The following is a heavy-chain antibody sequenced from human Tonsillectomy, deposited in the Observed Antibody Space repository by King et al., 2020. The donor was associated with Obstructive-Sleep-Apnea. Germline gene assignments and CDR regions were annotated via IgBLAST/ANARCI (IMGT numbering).Heavy chain of an antibody. J-gene: IGHJ6*02. CDR2: ISVYNGNT. D-gene: IGHD5-18*01. V-gene: IGHV1-18*04. CDR1: GYTFTSYG. Sequence: QLVQSGAEVKKPGASVKVSCKASGYTFTSYGLSWVRQAPGQGLEWMGWISVYNGNTNYAQKLQGRVTMTTDTSTSTAYLELRSLRSDDTAVYYCARDSEVKAMVLQFNCYYGMDVWGQGTTVTVSS. CDR3: ARDSEVKAMVLQFNCYYGMDV.